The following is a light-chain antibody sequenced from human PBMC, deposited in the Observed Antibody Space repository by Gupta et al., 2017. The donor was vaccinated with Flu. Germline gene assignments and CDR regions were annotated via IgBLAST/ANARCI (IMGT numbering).Light chain of an antibody. Sequence: SYVLTQPPSVSVAPGQTARITCGGNYIASKSVHWYQLKPGQAPVLVVYDDDDRPSGIPERFSGSNSGNTANRKISRVEDGDEADDYCQVWAGASDHRVFGGGTKLTVL. V-gene: IGLV3-21*02. CDR3: QVWAGASDHRV. CDR1: YIASKS. J-gene: IGLJ3*02. CDR2: DDD.